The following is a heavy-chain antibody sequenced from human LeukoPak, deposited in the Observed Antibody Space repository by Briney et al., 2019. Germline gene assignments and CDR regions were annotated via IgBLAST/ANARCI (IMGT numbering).Heavy chain of an antibody. CDR3: ATFRSGPHDY. CDR1: GYSISSGYY. J-gene: IGHJ4*02. Sequence: SETLSLTCTVSGYSISSGYYWGWIRQPPGKGLEWIGSIYHSGSTYYNPSLKSRATISVGTSKNQFSLKLSSVTAADTAVYYCATFRSGPHDYWGQGTLVTVSS. CDR2: IYHSGST. V-gene: IGHV4-38-2*02. D-gene: IGHD2-15*01.